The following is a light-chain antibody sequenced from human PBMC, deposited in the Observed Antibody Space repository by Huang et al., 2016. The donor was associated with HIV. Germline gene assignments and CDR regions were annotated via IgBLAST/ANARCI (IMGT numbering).Light chain of an antibody. J-gene: IGKJ4*01. V-gene: IGKV1-9*01. Sequence: IQLTQSPSSLSASVGDRVTITCRASQGISSFFAWYQQKPGKDPKLLMYAASTLHSGVPLRFSGSGSGTDFTLTISSLQPEDFATYYCQQFNNYPLTFGGGTKVEIK. CDR3: QQFNNYPLT. CDR2: AAS. CDR1: QGISSF.